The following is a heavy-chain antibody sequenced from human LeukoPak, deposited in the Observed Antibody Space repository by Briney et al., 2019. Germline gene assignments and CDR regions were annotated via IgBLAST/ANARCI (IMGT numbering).Heavy chain of an antibody. D-gene: IGHD2/OR15-2a*01. J-gene: IGHJ4*02. V-gene: IGHV3-74*01. CDR3: VSFYETY. CDR2: INSDGSWT. CDR1: GNYW. Sequence: GGSLRLSCAASGNYWMHWVRQAPGKGLVWVSHINSDGSWTSYADSVKGRFTISKDNAKNTVYLQMNSLRAKDTAVYYCVSFYETYWGRGTLVTVS.